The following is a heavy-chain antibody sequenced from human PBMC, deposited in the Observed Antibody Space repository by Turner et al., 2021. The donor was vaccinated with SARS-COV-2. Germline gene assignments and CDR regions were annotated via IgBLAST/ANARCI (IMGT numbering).Heavy chain of an antibody. CDR2: ISSSSSFI. V-gene: IGHV3-21*01. D-gene: IGHD3-3*01. J-gene: IGHJ6*02. CDR1: GFTFSSYT. Sequence: EVRLLESGGGLVKPGGSLRLSCAASGFTFSSYTMNWVRQAAGKGVEWVSAISSSSSFIYSAYAVRGRFTISRDNAKNSLYLQMNSLRAEDTAVYYCARDSVARYYDFWSGYYPTIGMDFWGQGTMVTVSS. CDR3: ARDSVARYYDFWSGYYPTIGMDF.